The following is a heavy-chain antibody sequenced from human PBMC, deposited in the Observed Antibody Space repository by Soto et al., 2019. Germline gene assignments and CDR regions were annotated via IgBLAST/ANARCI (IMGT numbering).Heavy chain of an antibody. J-gene: IGHJ4*02. CDR1: GFTFSSYG. D-gene: IGHD3-22*01. CDR3: AKLLYHYDSSGFTADY. Sequence: GGSLRLSCAASGFTFSSYGMYWVRQAPGKGLEWVAGISYAGSNQYHADSVRGRFTISRDNSKNTLYLQMNSLRSEDTAVYYCAKLLYHYDSSGFTADYSGQGTQVTVSS. V-gene: IGHV3-30*18. CDR2: ISYAGSNQ.